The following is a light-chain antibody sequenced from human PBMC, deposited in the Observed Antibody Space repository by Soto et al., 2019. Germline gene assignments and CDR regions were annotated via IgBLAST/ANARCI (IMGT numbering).Light chain of an antibody. J-gene: IGKJ1*01. V-gene: IGKV1-5*03. CDR2: KAS. CDR1: QTISSW. CDR3: QQYDSYST. Sequence: DIQMTQSPSTLSASVGDRVTITCRARQTISSWLAWYQQKPGKAPKLLIYKASNLDSGVPSRFSGNGSGTEFTLTISSLQPDDFATYYCQQYDSYSTFGQGTKVEL.